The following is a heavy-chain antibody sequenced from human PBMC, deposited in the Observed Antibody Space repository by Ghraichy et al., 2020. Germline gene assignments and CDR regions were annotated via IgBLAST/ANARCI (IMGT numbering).Heavy chain of an antibody. Sequence: SETLSLTCTVSGGSISSYSYYWGWIRKPPAKGLEFLAFSYYTGTTYVSPSLKNRVSVSVDTSKNQFSLRLSSVTAADTALYYCARREAAWFDPWGQGTLVIVSS. CDR2: SYYTGTT. CDR3: ARREAAWFDP. V-gene: IGHV4-39*01. CDR1: GGSISSYSYY. J-gene: IGHJ5*02.